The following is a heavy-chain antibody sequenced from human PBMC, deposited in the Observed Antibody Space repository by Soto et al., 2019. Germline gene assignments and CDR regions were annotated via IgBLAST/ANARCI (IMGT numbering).Heavy chain of an antibody. CDR1: GGSFSGYY. CDR2: INHSGST. Sequence: SETLSLTCAVYGGSFSGYYWSWIRQPPGKGLEWIGEINHSGSTNYNPSLKSRVTISVDTSKNQFSLKLSSVTAADTAVYYCARLYSSSWYIDYWGQGTLVTVS. V-gene: IGHV4-34*01. D-gene: IGHD6-13*01. CDR3: ARLYSSSWYIDY. J-gene: IGHJ4*02.